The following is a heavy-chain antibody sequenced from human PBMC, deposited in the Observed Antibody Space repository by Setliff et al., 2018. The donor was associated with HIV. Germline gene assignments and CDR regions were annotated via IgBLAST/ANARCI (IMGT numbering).Heavy chain of an antibody. CDR2: VSYSGST. Sequence: SETLSLTCGVSSGSINGYHWSWVRQAPGRGLEWIGYVSYSGSTSYNPSLNSRVTMSVDASRDQFSLKLSSVTAADTAVYYCARVSIGGYLEYWGQGTLVTVSS. D-gene: IGHD3-22*01. CDR1: SGSINGYH. CDR3: ARVSIGGYLEY. V-gene: IGHV4-59*01. J-gene: IGHJ4*02.